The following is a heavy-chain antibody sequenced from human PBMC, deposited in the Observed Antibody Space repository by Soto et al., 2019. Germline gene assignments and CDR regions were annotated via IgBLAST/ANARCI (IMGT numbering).Heavy chain of an antibody. V-gene: IGHV1-18*01. CDR1: GYTFTSYG. J-gene: IGHJ5*02. D-gene: IGHD3-10*01. CDR3: ARDPPAIWFGESANWSAP. CDR2: ISAYNSNT. Sequence: GASVKVSCKASGYTFTSYGISWVRQAPGQGLEWMGWISAYNSNTNYAQKLQGRVTMTTDTSTSTAYMELRSLRSDDTAVYYCARDPPAIWFGESANWSAPGGQGTLVPVSS.